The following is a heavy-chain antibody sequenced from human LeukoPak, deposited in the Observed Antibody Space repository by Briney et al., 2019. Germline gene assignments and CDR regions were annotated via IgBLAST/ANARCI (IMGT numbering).Heavy chain of an antibody. V-gene: IGHV3-9*01. CDR2: ISWNSGSI. J-gene: IGHJ4*02. CDR1: GFTFDDYA. CDR3: AKDTSIVAKFYYFDY. Sequence: PGRSLRLSCAASGFTFDDYAMHWVRQAPGKGLEWVSGISWNSGSIGYADSVKGRFTISRDNAKNSLYLQMNSLRAGDTTLYYCAKDTSIVAKFYYFDYWGQGTLVTVSS. D-gene: IGHD3-16*02.